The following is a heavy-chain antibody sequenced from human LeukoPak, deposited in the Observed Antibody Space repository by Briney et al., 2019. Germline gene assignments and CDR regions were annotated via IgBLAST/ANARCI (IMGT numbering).Heavy chain of an antibody. Sequence: SVKVSFKASGGTFSSYAISWVWQAPGQGHEWMGGIIPIFGTANYAQKFQGRVTITADESTSTAYMELSSLRSEDTAVYYCARLGYLYWFDPWGQGTLVTVSS. V-gene: IGHV1-69*13. CDR3: ARLGYLYWFDP. J-gene: IGHJ5*02. CDR2: IIPIFGTA. D-gene: IGHD2-15*01. CDR1: GGTFSSYA.